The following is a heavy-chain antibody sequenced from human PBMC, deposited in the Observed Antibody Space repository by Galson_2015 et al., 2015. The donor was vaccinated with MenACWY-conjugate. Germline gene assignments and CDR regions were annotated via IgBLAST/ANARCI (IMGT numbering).Heavy chain of an antibody. CDR1: GFTFSSYG. CDR3: ARGRSYNYGSTGWFDP. CDR2: ITTSTI. J-gene: IGHJ5*02. V-gene: IGHV3-48*02. Sequence: SLRLSCAASGFTFSSYGMNWVRQAPGKGLEWVPYITTSTIYYADSVKGRFTISRDNAKNSLYLQMNSLRDEDTAVYYCARGRSYNYGSTGWFDPWGQGTLVTVSS. D-gene: IGHD5-18*01.